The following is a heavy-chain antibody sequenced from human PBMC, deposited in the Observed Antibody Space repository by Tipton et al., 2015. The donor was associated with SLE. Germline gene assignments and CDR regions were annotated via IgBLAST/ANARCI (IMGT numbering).Heavy chain of an antibody. Sequence: GSLRLFCAASGFTLSSYWMSWVRQAPGKGLEGVAKIKQDESEKYYVDSVKGRVTISRDNPKNSQYLQMNSLTAADTAVFYCARGGGRGRFDYWGQGTLVTVSS. CDR2: IKQDESEK. CDR1: GFTLSSYW. V-gene: IGHV3-7*05. J-gene: IGHJ4*02. D-gene: IGHD3-16*01. CDR3: ARGGGRGRFDY.